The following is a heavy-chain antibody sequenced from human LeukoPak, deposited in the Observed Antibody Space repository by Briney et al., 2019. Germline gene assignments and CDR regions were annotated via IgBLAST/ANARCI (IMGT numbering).Heavy chain of an antibody. Sequence: SETLSLTCAVYGTSFSGYYWSWIRQPPGKGLEWIGELNPTGDTNYNSSLKSRVMISIDTSKNQFSLRRTSVTAADTAMYYCARISFGGFIVAQDYWGQGTLVAVSS. CDR3: ARISFGGFIVAQDY. J-gene: IGHJ4*02. CDR1: GTSFSGYY. V-gene: IGHV4-34*01. D-gene: IGHD3-16*02. CDR2: LNPTGDT.